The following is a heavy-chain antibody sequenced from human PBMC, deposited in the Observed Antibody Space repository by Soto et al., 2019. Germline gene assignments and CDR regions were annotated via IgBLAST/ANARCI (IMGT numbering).Heavy chain of an antibody. CDR3: GTGSAFDL. D-gene: IGHD7-27*01. J-gene: IGHJ3*01. CDR2: IKRQTEGATT. Sequence: ETLSLTCTVSGGSISSYYWSWVRQAPGKGLEWVGRIKRQTEGATTDYAAPVKGRFTISRDDSKKTLYLQLNSLKIEDTAVYYCGTGSAFDLWGQGTMVTVSS. CDR1: GGSISSYY. V-gene: IGHV3-15*01.